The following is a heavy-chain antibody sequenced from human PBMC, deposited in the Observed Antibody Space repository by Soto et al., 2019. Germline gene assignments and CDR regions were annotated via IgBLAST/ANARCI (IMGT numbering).Heavy chain of an antibody. J-gene: IGHJ4*02. CDR1: GYTFTGYY. D-gene: IGHD3-22*01. Sequence: ASVKVSCKASGYTFTGYYVHWVRQAPGQGLEWMGWINPNSGGTNYAQQFQGWVTMTRDTSISTAYMDLNRLRSDDTAVYYCARGRRDYSGYYGYYFDYWGQGTLVTVSS. CDR3: ARGRRDYSGYYGYYFDY. V-gene: IGHV1-2*04. CDR2: INPNSGGT.